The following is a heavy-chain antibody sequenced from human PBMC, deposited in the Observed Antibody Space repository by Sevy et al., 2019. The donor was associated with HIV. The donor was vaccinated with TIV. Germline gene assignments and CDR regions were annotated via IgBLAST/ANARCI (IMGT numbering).Heavy chain of an antibody. CDR3: AKGDSTFYGMDV. CDR2: ISGSGGST. J-gene: IGHJ6*02. Sequence: GGSLRLSCAASGFTFSTYTMNWVRQAPGKGLEWVSAISGSGGSTYYADSVKGRFTISRDKSKNTLYLQMNSLRAEDTAVYYCAKGDSTFYGMDVWGQRTTVTDSS. D-gene: IGHD2-2*01. CDR1: GFTFSTYT. V-gene: IGHV3-23*01.